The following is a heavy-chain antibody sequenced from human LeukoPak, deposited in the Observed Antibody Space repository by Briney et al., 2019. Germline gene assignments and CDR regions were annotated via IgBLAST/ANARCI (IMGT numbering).Heavy chain of an antibody. D-gene: IGHD2-2*01. J-gene: IGHJ5*02. Sequence: SQTLSLTCAISGDSVSSNSVTWNWIRQSPSRGLEWLGRTYYRSTWYNDYAVSARGRVTVNPDTSKNQFSLHLNSVTPEDTAVYYCARRLTQYDCFDPWGQGILVTVSS. CDR2: TYYRSTWYN. CDR3: ARRLTQYDCFDP. V-gene: IGHV6-1*01. CDR1: GDSVSSNSVT.